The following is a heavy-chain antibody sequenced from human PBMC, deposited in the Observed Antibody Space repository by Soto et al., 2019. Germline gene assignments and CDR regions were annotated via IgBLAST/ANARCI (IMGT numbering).Heavy chain of an antibody. D-gene: IGHD3-10*01. J-gene: IGHJ6*03. CDR3: ARSGDPVYYSYMDV. V-gene: IGHV4-39*01. CDR2: IYYSVST. Sequence: SDTLSLTFTVSRGSISSRSYYWVLNRHGPWKGLEWIGTIYYSVSTYYNPSLKSRVTISVDTSKNQFSLKLSSVTAADTAVYYCARSGDPVYYSYMDVWGKGTTVTVSS. CDR1: RGSISSRSYY.